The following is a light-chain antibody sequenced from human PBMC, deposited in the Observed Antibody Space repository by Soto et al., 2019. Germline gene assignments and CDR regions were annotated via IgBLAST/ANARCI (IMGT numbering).Light chain of an antibody. Sequence: EIVLTQSPATLSLSPGERATLSCRASQSVSSYLAWYQQKPGQAPRLLISGASSRATGIPDKFSGSGSGTDFTLTISNLQPEDFATYYCQQYDKFPITFGQGTRLEIK. CDR1: QSVSSY. CDR3: QQYDKFPIT. J-gene: IGKJ5*01. V-gene: IGKV3-11*01. CDR2: GAS.